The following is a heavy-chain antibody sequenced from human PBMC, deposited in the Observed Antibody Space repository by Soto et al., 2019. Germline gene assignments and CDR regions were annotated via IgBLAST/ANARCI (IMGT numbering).Heavy chain of an antibody. CDR3: ARDGMTTGDT. J-gene: IGHJ1*01. D-gene: IGHD2-21*02. CDR2: VFSSVSA. CDR1: GGSGTSYT. V-gene: IGHV4-4*07. Sequence: SETLSRTCIVSGGSGTSYTWSWVRQPANKGLEWIGRVFSSVSATYNPSLKSRVSISMDTAENRISLKLDSVTAADAGVYFCARDGMTTGDTWGPGTLVTVSS.